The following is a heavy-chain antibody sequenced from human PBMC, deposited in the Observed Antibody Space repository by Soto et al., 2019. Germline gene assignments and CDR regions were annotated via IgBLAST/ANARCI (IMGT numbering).Heavy chain of an antibody. J-gene: IGHJ5*02. CDR1: GYTFTSYG. CDR3: ARDVYIEYSSSSRPNCFDP. V-gene: IGHV1-18*01. D-gene: IGHD6-6*01. CDR2: ISAYNGNT. Sequence: QVHLVQSGGGVKKPGASVKVSCKASGYTFTSYGISWVRQAPGQGLEWMGWISAYNGNTNYAQKFQGRVSMTTNTSKSTVYMEMRSLRSDDTAVYYCARDVYIEYSSSSRPNCFDPWGQGTLVTVSS.